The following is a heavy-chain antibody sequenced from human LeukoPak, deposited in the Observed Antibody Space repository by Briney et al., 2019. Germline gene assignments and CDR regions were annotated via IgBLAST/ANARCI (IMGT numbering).Heavy chain of an antibody. V-gene: IGHV4-4*07. J-gene: IGHJ4*02. CDR2: VYASGST. CDR3: ARVSDYYDTSGYYYAFDY. CDR1: GGSISGYY. Sequence: SETLSLTCTVSGGSISGYYWSWIRQPAGKGLEWIGRVYASGSTSYNPSLKSRVTISVDKSKNHFSLTLSSVTAADTALYYCARVSDYYDTSGYYYAFDYWGQGTLVTVSS. D-gene: IGHD3-22*01.